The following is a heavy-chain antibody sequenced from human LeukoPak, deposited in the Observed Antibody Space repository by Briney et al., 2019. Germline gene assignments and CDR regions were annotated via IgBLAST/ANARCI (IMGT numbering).Heavy chain of an antibody. V-gene: IGHV1-2*02. CDR2: INANSGGT. J-gene: IGHJ4*02. Sequence: ASVKVSCKASGYTLTGFHMHWVRQAPGQGLEWMGWINANSGGTSYAQKFQGRVTVTRDTSISTAYMELTRLTSDDTAAYYCARDPIDGYYYFDYWGQGTLVTVSS. D-gene: IGHD5-24*01. CDR3: ARDPIDGYYYFDY. CDR1: GYTLTGFH.